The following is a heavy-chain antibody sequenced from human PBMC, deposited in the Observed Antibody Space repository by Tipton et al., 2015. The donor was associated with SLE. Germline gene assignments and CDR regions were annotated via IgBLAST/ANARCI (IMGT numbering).Heavy chain of an antibody. Sequence: QLVQSGAEVKKPGESLKISCQVSGYSFNIYWHGWVRQMPGKGLEWMGIIYPGDSDIRYSPSFEGQVNISADQSISTTYLQWNSLKASDTAMYYCAKQRDGGGFAFWGQGTLVTVSP. CDR3: AKQRDGGGFAF. CDR1: GYSFNIYW. J-gene: IGHJ4*02. V-gene: IGHV5-51*01. D-gene: IGHD2-15*01. CDR2: IYPGDSDI.